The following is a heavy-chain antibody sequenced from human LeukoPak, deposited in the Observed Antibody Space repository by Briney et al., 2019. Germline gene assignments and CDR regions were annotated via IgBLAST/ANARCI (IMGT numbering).Heavy chain of an antibody. CDR3: ARGGLGYCSSTSCYGTYYFDY. CDR1: GGSFSGYY. J-gene: IGHJ4*02. CDR2: INHSGST. V-gene: IGHV4-34*01. D-gene: IGHD2-2*01. Sequence: SETLSLTCAVYGGSFSGYYWSWIRKPPGKGLEWIGEINHSGSTNYNPSLKSRVTISVDTSKNQFSLKLSSVTAADTAVYYCARGGLGYCSSTSCYGTYYFDYWGQGTLVTVSS.